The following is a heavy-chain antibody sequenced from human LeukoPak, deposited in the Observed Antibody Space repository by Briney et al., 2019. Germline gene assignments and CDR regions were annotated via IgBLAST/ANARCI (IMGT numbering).Heavy chain of an antibody. Sequence: GASVKVSCKASGYTFTSYYMHWVRQAPGQGLERMGIINPSGGSTSYAQKFQGRVTMPRDTSTSTVYMELSSLRSEDTAVYYCARDHTKGPMADVWGKGTTVTVSS. J-gene: IGHJ6*04. CDR2: INPSGGST. V-gene: IGHV1-46*03. D-gene: IGHD3-10*01. CDR1: GYTFTSYY. CDR3: ARDHTKGPMADV.